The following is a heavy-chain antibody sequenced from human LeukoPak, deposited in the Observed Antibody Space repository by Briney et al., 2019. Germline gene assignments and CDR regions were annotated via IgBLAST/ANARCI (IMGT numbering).Heavy chain of an antibody. D-gene: IGHD5-24*01. CDR3: ARDEHGYSRD. Sequence: PGGSLRLSCAASGFTFSSYAMHGVRKAPGKGLEWVAVISYDGSNKYYADSVKGRFTISRDNSKNTLYLQMNSLRAEDTAVYYCARDEHGYSRDWGQGTLVTVSS. J-gene: IGHJ4*02. V-gene: IGHV3-30-3*01. CDR1: GFTFSSYA. CDR2: ISYDGSNK.